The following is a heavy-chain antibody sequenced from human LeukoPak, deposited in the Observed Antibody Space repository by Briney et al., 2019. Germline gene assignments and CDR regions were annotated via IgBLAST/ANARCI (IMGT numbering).Heavy chain of an antibody. J-gene: IGHJ3*01. CDR1: GGSIGSSSYY. V-gene: IGHV4-39*01. D-gene: IGHD3-10*01. CDR2: IYFSGST. CDR3: ARQGGLEWFGEFGAFDY. Sequence: SETLALSCSVPGGSIGSSSYYWGWIRQPPGRGPEWIGSIYFSGSTYYNSSLRSRISISIDRSKNQFSLKLSSVTVADTAVYYCARQGGLEWFGEFGAFDYWGQGTAVTVSS.